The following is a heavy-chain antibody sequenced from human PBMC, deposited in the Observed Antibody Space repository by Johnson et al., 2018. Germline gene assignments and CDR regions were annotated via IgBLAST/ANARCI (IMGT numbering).Heavy chain of an antibody. Sequence: VQLVESGGGLVQXGRSXRLXCAASGFTFDDYAMHWVRQAPGKGLEGVAHINLVGSEKYYVDSVKGRFTLSRDNVKNSHYLQMNSLRAEDTAVYYCARDGEYFQYWGQGTLVTVSP. CDR1: GFTFDDYA. CDR3: ARDGEYFQY. V-gene: IGHV3-7*01. J-gene: IGHJ1*01. CDR2: INLVGSEK.